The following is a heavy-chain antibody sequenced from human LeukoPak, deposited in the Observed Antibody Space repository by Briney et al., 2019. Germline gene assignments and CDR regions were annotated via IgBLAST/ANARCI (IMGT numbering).Heavy chain of an antibody. CDR1: GFTFSSFA. Sequence: GGSLRLSCAASGFTFSSFAMTWVRQAPGKGLEWVSTVSGSAGRTDYADSVKGRFTISRDNLKNTLYLQMNGLRAEDTAVYYCAKNRGHCVDGVCHNYYFMDVWGRGTTVTVSS. CDR2: VSGSAGRT. CDR3: AKNRGHCVDGVCHNYYFMDV. V-gene: IGHV3-23*01. J-gene: IGHJ6*03. D-gene: IGHD2-8*01.